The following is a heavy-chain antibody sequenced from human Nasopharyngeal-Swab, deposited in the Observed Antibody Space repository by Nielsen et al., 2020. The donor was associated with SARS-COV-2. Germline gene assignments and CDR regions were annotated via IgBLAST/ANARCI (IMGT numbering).Heavy chain of an antibody. J-gene: IGHJ6*02. CDR3: ARNPDIVVVPAPLSYYGMDV. V-gene: IGHV3-23*01. CDR2: ISGSGDSV. CDR1: GLTFDTYA. D-gene: IGHD2-2*01. Sequence: GESLKISCAASGLTFDTYAMTWVRQAPGKGLEWVSSISGSGDSVYYADSVKGRFTISRDNAKNTLYLQMNSLRAEDTAVYYCARNPDIVVVPAPLSYYGMDVWGQGTTVTVSS.